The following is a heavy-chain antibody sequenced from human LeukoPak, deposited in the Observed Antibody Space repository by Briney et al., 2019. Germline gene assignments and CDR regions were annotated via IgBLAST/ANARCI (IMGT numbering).Heavy chain of an antibody. CDR3: ARDKGYSYGHGLDY. D-gene: IGHD5-18*01. CDR2: IYHSGST. Sequence: KPSETLSLTCAVYGGSFSGYYWSWIRQPPGKGLEWIGEIYHSGSTNYNPSLKSRVTISVDKSKNQFSLKLSSVTAADTAVYYCARDKGYSYGHGLDYWGQGTLVTVSS. CDR1: GGSFSGYY. J-gene: IGHJ4*02. V-gene: IGHV4-34*01.